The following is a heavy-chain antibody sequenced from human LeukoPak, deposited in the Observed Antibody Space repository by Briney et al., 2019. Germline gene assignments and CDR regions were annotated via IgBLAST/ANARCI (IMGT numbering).Heavy chain of an antibody. J-gene: IGHJ4*02. V-gene: IGHV3-21*04. Sequence: GGSLRLSCAASGFTFSTYSMNWVRQAPGKGLEWVSSITSSRIYIYYADSVKGRFTISRDDAKNSLYLQMNSLRAEDTAVYYCARRSGIAVAGAFDYWGQGTLVTVSS. CDR2: ITSSRIYI. CDR3: ARRSGIAVAGAFDY. CDR1: GFTFSTYS. D-gene: IGHD6-19*01.